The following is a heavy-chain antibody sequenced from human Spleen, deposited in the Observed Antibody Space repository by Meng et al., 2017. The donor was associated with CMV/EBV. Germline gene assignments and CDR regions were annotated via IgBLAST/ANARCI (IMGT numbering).Heavy chain of an antibody. V-gene: IGHV1-69*05. Sequence: SGGTFSNYGVNWVRQAPGQGLEWMGGIIPIFRTANYAQKFQGRVNITTDESTTTAYMELSSLRSDDTAVYYCAREGVVGTTIYFDYWGQGTLVTVSS. J-gene: IGHJ4*02. D-gene: IGHD1-1*01. CDR2: IIPIFRTA. CDR3: AREGVVGTTIYFDY. CDR1: GGTFSNYG.